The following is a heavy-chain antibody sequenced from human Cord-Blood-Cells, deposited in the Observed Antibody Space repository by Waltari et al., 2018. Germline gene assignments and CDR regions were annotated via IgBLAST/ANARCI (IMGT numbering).Heavy chain of an antibody. V-gene: IGHV4-39*01. Sequence: QLQLQESGPGLVKPSETLSLTCTVSGGSISSSSYYWGWIRQPPGKGLEWIGSIYYSGRTYYHPSLKSRVTISVDTSKNQFSLKLSSVTAADTAVYYCARPGVVTANSWAFDIWGQGTMVTVSS. J-gene: IGHJ3*02. CDR2: IYYSGRT. CDR3: ARPGVVTANSWAFDI. CDR1: GGSISSSSYY. D-gene: IGHD2-21*02.